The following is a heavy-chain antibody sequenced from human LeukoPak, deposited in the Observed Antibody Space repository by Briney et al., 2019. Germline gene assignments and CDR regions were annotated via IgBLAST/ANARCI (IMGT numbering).Heavy chain of an antibody. CDR1: GYSISSGYY. V-gene: IGHV4-38-2*02. CDR2: IYHSGST. D-gene: IGHD3-22*01. CDR3: ARVYSEYYYDSSGYQDWFDP. Sequence: SETLSLTCTVSGYSISSGYYWGWIRQPPGKGLEWIGSIYHSGSTYYNPSLKSRVTISVDTSKNQFSLKLSSVTAADTAVYYCARVYSEYYYDSSGYQDWFDPWGQRTLVTVSS. J-gene: IGHJ5*02.